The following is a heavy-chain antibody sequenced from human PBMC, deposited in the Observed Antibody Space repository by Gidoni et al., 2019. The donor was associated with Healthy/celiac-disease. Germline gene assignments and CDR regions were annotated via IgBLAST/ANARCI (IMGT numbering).Heavy chain of an antibody. J-gene: IGHJ2*01. CDR1: GGTFSSYA. CDR3: ARDRGIKVVPAAIRSWYFDL. CDR2: IIPIFGTA. Sequence: QVQLVQSGAEVKKPGSSVKVSCKASGGTFSSYAISWVRQAPGQGLEWMGGIIPIFGTANYAQKFQGRVTITADKSTSTAYMELSSLRSEDTAVYYCARDRGIKVVPAAIRSWYFDLWGRGTLVTVSS. D-gene: IGHD2-2*02. V-gene: IGHV1-69*06.